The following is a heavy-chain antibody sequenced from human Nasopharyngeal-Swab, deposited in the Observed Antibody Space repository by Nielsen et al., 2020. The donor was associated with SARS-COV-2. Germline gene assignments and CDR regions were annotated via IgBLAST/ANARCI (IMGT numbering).Heavy chain of an antibody. CDR1: GYDFSNHW. D-gene: IGHD3-22*01. Sequence: GESLKISCKGSGYDFSNHWIAWVRQKPGKGLEWMGFVYPGDSDSRYSPSFQGQVTISADKSISTAYLQWSSLKASDTAMYYCARLWPSYGSSGYSWFDPWGQGTLVTVSS. CDR3: ARLWPSYGSSGYSWFDP. CDR2: VYPGDSDS. J-gene: IGHJ5*02. V-gene: IGHV5-51*01.